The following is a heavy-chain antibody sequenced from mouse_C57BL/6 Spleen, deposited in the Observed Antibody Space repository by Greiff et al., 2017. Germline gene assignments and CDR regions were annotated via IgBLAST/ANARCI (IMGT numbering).Heavy chain of an antibody. CDR1: GFTFTDYY. CDR3: ARRDGSSTFDY. J-gene: IGHJ2*01. Sequence: VQVVESGGGLVQPGGSLSLSCAASGFTFTDYYMSWVRQPPGKALEWLGFIRNKANGYTTEYSASVKGRFTISRDNSQSILYLQMNALRAEDSATYYCARRDGSSTFDYWGQGTTLTVSS. CDR2: IRNKANGYTT. V-gene: IGHV7-3*01. D-gene: IGHD1-1*01.